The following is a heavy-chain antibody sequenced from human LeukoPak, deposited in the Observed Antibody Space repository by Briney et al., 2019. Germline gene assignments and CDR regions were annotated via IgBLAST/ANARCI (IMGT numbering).Heavy chain of an antibody. CDR1: GFTFSTYE. CDR3: ARDPALDS. J-gene: IGHJ5*01. V-gene: IGHV3-48*03. Sequence: GGSLRLSCAASGFTFSTYEMNWVRQAPGKGLEWVSYINSSGSTIYYADSVKGRFTISRDNAKHSLYLQMNSLRAEDTAVYYCARDPALDSWGEGTLVTVS. CDR2: INSSGSTI.